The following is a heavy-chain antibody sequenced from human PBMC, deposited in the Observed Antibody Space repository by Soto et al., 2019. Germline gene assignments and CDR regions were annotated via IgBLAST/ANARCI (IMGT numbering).Heavy chain of an antibody. D-gene: IGHD4-17*01. CDR1: GYTFTSYY. CDR2: INAGNGNT. Sequence: ASVKVSCKASGYTFTSYYMHWVRQAPGQRLEWMGWINAGNGNTKYSQKFQGRVTITRDTSASTAYMELSSLRSEDTAVYYCARSMTTVVTLDYWGQGTLVTVSS. V-gene: IGHV1-3*01. CDR3: ARSMTTVVTLDY. J-gene: IGHJ4*02.